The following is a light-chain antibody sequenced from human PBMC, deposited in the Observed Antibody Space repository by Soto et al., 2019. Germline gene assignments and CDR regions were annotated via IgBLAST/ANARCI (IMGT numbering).Light chain of an antibody. CDR1: QSVSSSY. CDR2: GAS. V-gene: IGKV3-20*01. J-gene: IGKJ4*01. Sequence: EIVWTQSPGTLSLSPGERATLSCRASQSVSSSYLAWYQQKPGQAPRLLIYGASSRATGIPDRFSGSGSGTDFTLTISRPEPEDFAVYYCQHYGSSPTFGGGTKVEIK. CDR3: QHYGSSPT.